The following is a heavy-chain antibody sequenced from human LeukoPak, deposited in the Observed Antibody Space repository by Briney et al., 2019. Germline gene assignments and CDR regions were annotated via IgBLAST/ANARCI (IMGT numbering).Heavy chain of an antibody. Sequence: ASVNVSCKASGYTFTSYYIHWVRQAPGQGLEWMGIINPSGGSTTYAQKFQGRVAMTRDTSTSRVYMEVSSLRSEDTAVYYCARDPSPNHISWFDPWGQGTLVTVSS. D-gene: IGHD1-14*01. CDR1: GYTFTSYY. CDR2: INPSGGST. J-gene: IGHJ5*02. CDR3: ARDPSPNHISWFDP. V-gene: IGHV1-46*01.